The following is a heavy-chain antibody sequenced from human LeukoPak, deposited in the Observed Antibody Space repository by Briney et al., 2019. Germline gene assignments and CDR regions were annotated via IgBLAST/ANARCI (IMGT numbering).Heavy chain of an antibody. Sequence: GASVKVSCKASGYTFTGYYMHWVRQAPGQGLEWMGWINPNSGGTNYAQKFQGRVTMTRDTSASTVYMELSSLRSDDTAVYYCARDPGFWSGYNLYYYYMDAWGKGTTVTVSS. V-gene: IGHV1-2*02. J-gene: IGHJ6*03. CDR1: GYTFTGYY. D-gene: IGHD3-3*01. CDR3: ARDPGFWSGYNLYYYYMDA. CDR2: INPNSGGT.